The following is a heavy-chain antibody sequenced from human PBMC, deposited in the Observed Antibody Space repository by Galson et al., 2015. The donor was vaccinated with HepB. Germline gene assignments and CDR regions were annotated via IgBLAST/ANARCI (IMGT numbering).Heavy chain of an antibody. Sequence: SLRLSCAASGFTFSSYAMHWVRQAPGKGLEWVAVISYGGSNKYYADSVKGRFTISRDNSKNTLYLQMNSPRAEDTAVYYCARDSYSYGEQDRWRGYFDYWGQGTLVTVSS. CDR2: ISYGGSNK. CDR3: ARDSYSYGEQDRWRGYFDY. V-gene: IGHV3-30*04. D-gene: IGHD5-18*01. J-gene: IGHJ4*02. CDR1: GFTFSSYA.